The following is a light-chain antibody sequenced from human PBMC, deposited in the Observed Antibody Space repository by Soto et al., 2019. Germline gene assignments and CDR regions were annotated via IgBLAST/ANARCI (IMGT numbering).Light chain of an antibody. CDR3: LQDYNYPLT. J-gene: IGKJ4*01. Sequence: AIQMTQSPSSLSSSVGDRVTMTCRASQGIRNDLGWYQQKPGKAPKLLIYAASSLQSGVPSRFSGSGSGTDFTLTISSLQPEDFATYYCLQDYNYPLTFGGGTKVDIK. CDR1: QGIRND. CDR2: AAS. V-gene: IGKV1-6*01.